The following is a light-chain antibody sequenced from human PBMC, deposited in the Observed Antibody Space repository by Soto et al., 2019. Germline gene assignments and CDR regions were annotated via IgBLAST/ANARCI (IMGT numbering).Light chain of an antibody. Sequence: EIVRTQSPGTLSVAPGERATLSCRASQSVSAYLAWYQQRPGQAPRLLIYGASTRATGIPARFSGSGSGTEFILTISSLQSEDFAVYYCQQYNNWPPTFGQGTRLEI. CDR2: GAS. CDR1: QSVSAY. V-gene: IGKV3-15*01. CDR3: QQYNNWPPT. J-gene: IGKJ5*01.